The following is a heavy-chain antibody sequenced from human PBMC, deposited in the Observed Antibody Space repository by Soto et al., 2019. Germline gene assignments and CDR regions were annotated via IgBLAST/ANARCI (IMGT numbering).Heavy chain of an antibody. J-gene: IGHJ4*02. V-gene: IGHV3-30-3*01. CDR2: ISYDGSNK. CDR1: GFTFSSYA. CDR3: ARGTVVVAATHDY. D-gene: IGHD2-15*01. Sequence: QVQLVESGGGVVQPGRSLRLSCAASGFTFSSYAMHWVRQAPGKGLEWVAVISYDGSNKYYADSVKGRFTISRDNSKNTLYLQMNSLRAEDTAVYYCARGTVVVAATHDYWGQGTLVTVSS.